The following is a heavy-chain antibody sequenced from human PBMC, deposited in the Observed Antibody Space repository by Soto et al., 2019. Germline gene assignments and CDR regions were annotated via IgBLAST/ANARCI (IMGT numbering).Heavy chain of an antibody. D-gene: IGHD6-19*01. Sequence: KPSETLSLTCTVSGGSISSYYWSWIRQPPGKGLEWIGYIYYSGSTNYNPSLKSRVTISVDTSKNQFSLKLSSVTAADTAVYYCESGQWLVHLFDYWGQGTLVTVSS. CDR3: ESGQWLVHLFDY. CDR1: GGSISSYY. J-gene: IGHJ4*02. CDR2: IYYSGST. V-gene: IGHV4-59*01.